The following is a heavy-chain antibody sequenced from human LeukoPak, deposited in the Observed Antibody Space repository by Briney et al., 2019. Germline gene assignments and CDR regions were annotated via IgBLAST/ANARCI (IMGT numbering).Heavy chain of an antibody. V-gene: IGHV3-21*01. CDR2: ISSSSSYI. CDR3: AREYSYGPRYFDY. Sequence: GRSLRLSCAASGFTFSSYGMHWVRQAPGKGLEWVSSISSSSSYIYYADSVKGRFTISRDNAKNSLYLQMNSLRAEDTAVYYCAREYSYGPRYFDYWGQGTLVTVSS. D-gene: IGHD5-18*01. CDR1: GFTFSSYG. J-gene: IGHJ4*02.